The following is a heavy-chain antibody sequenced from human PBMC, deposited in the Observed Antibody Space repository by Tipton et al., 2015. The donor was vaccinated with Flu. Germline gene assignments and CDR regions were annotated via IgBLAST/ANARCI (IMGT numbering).Heavy chain of an antibody. CDR1: GASISSSY. J-gene: IGHJ5*02. D-gene: IGHD4/OR15-4a*01. Sequence: PGLVKPSETLPLACTVSGASISSSYWSWVRQPPGKGLECIGYIYHSGDINYNPSLKSRVTISMDTSKNQFSLKLTSVTATDTAVYYCARYARVLDPWGQGTLVTVSS. V-gene: IGHV4-59*08. CDR2: IYHSGDI. CDR3: ARYARVLDP.